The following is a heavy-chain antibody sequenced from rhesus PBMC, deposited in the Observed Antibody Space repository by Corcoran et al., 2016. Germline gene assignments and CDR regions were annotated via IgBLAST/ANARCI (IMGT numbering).Heavy chain of an antibody. CDR3: AGSYCTGSGCYLLYGLDS. CDR2: ISGSGGTT. CDR1: GGSISSNY. V-gene: IGHV4-173*01. Sequence: QLQLQESGPGLVKPSETLSLTCAVSGGSISSNYWSWIRQPPGKGLEGIGRISGSGGTTDSNPPLKSRVTISTDTSKNQFSLRLSSVTAADTAVYYCAGSYCTGSGCYLLYGLDSWGQGVVVTVSS. J-gene: IGHJ6*01. D-gene: IGHD2-21*01.